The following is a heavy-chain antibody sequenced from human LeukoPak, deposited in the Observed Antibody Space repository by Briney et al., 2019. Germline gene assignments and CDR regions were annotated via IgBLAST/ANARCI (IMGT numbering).Heavy chain of an antibody. Sequence: PGGSLRLSCAASGFTFSRYAMSWVRQAPGKGLEWVSAISGSGGNTYYADSVKGRFTISRDNSKNTLYLQMNSLRAEDTAIYYCAKDRCSYGPRWGQGTLVTVSS. CDR2: ISGSGGNT. V-gene: IGHV3-23*01. J-gene: IGHJ4*02. CDR1: GFTFSRYA. D-gene: IGHD5-18*01. CDR3: AKDRCSYGPR.